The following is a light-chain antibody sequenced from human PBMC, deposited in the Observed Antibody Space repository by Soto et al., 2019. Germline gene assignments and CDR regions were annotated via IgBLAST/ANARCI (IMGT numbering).Light chain of an antibody. CDR2: EAP. V-gene: IGLV2-23*01. CDR3: CSFAGGGATRV. Sequence: QSVLTQPASVSGSPGQSITISCTGTNSDVGSYKFVSWYQQHPGKVPKHIIYEAPKRPSGLSNRFSGSKSGNTASLTISGLQAEDDAHYYCCSFAGGGATRVFGGGTRVTVL. CDR1: NSDVGSYKF. J-gene: IGLJ3*02.